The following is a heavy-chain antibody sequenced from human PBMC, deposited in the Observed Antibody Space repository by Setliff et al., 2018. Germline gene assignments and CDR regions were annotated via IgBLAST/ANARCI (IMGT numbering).Heavy chain of an antibody. CDR1: GFTFSNYW. Sequence: GSLRLSCAASGFTFSNYWMNWVRQAPGKGLEWVANIKQDGSEKNYVDSVKGRFTISRDNAKNSLYLQMNSLRAEDTAVYYCARSYNFWSGPALDVWGKGTTVTVSS. D-gene: IGHD3-3*01. J-gene: IGHJ6*04. CDR3: ARSYNFWSGPALDV. CDR2: IKQDGSEK. V-gene: IGHV3-7*01.